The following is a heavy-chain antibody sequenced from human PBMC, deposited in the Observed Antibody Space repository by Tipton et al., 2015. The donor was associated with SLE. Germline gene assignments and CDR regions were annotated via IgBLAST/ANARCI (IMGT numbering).Heavy chain of an antibody. J-gene: IGHJ4*02. Sequence: TLYLTCTVSGGSISVSSYYWGWVRQPPGKGLEWIGSIYYTGNAYYTSSLKSRVTISIDTSKNQFSLNVSSVTAADTAVYYRLRYYGDYFWGQGTLVTVSS. CDR1: GGSISVSSYY. CDR2: IYYTGNA. CDR3: LRYYGDYF. D-gene: IGHD4-17*01. V-gene: IGHV4-39*07.